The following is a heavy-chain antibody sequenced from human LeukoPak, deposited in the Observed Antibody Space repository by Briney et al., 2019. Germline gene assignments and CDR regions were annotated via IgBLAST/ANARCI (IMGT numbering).Heavy chain of an antibody. CDR3: ARDWGYSSSWYWFDP. J-gene: IGHJ5*02. D-gene: IGHD6-13*01. Sequence: SQTLSLTCTVSGGSISSGGYYWSWIRQHPGKGLEWIGCIYYSGSTYYNPSLKSRVTISVDTSKNQFSLKLSSVTAADTAVCYCARDWGYSSSWYWFDPWGQGTLVTVSS. CDR1: GGSISSGGYY. V-gene: IGHV4-31*03. CDR2: IYYSGST.